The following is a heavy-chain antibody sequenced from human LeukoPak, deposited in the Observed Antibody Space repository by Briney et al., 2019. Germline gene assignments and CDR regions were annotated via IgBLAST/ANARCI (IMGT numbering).Heavy chain of an antibody. CDR1: GGSFSGYY. J-gene: IGHJ6*03. D-gene: IGHD7-27*01. V-gene: IGHV4-34*01. CDR2: INHSGST. Sequence: PSETLSLTCAVYGGSFSGYYWSWIRQPPGKGLEWIGEINHSGSTNYNPSLKSRVTISVDTSKNRFSLKLSSVTAADTAVYYCARGVGSWGGGNYYYYYMDVWGKGTTVTVPS. CDR3: ARGVGSWGGGNYYYYYMDV.